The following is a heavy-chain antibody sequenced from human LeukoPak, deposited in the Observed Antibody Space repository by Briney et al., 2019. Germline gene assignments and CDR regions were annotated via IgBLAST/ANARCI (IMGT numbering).Heavy chain of an antibody. V-gene: IGHV3-74*03. J-gene: IGHJ4*02. CDR3: ARVSFCPRCHFDY. CDR2: ISPDGSSA. CDR1: GFSFSSYW. Sequence: GGSLKLSCAASGFSFSSYWMHWVRQAPGKGLVWVARISPDGSSALSADSVRGRFTISRDNADNTLYLQLNSLRAEDTAVYYCARVSFCPRCHFDYWGQGTLVTVSS. D-gene: IGHD2/OR15-2a*01.